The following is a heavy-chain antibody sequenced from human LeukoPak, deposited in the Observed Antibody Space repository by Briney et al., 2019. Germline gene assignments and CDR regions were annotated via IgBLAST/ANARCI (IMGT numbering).Heavy chain of an antibody. CDR1: GFIVSNNY. J-gene: IGHJ4*02. CDR3: ARGGPDFDY. V-gene: IGHV3-53*01. D-gene: IGHD3-16*01. CDR2: LYTGGNT. Sequence: GGSLRLSCAVSGFIVSNNYMSWVRQAPGKGLEWLSVLYTGGNTSYADSVRGRFTISRDNSKNTLYLHMGSLGAEDTAVYYCARGGPDFDYWGQGTLVIVSS.